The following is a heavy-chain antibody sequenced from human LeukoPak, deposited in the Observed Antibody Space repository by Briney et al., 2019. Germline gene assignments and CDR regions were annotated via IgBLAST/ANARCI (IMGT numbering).Heavy chain of an antibody. D-gene: IGHD5-18*01. CDR1: GYSISSGYY. J-gene: IGHJ6*03. CDR3: ARQYSYGYFDYYYYMGV. V-gene: IGHV4-38-2*02. Sequence: SETLSLTCTVSGYSISSGYYWGWIRQPPGKGLEWIGSIYHSGSTYYNPSLKSRVTISVDTSKNQFSLKLSSVTAADTAVYYCARQYSYGYFDYYYYMGVWGKGTTVTVSS. CDR2: IYHSGST.